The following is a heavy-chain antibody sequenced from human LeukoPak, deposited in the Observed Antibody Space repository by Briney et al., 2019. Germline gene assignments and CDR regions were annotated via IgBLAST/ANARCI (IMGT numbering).Heavy chain of an antibody. J-gene: IGHJ4*02. CDR3: AKSKDNPLYYFDN. V-gene: IGHV3-23*01. Sequence: GGSLRLSCAASGFTFDSYAMSWVRQAPGKGLEWVSTISGNGDSTSYAHSVKGRFTISRDNSKNTLYLQMNSLRAEDTAVYYCAKSKDNPLYYFDNWGQGTLVTVSS. CDR2: ISGNGDST. CDR1: GFTFDSYA.